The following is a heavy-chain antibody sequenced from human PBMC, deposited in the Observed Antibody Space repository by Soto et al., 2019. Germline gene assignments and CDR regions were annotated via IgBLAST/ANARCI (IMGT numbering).Heavy chain of an antibody. D-gene: IGHD6-13*01. CDR2: IYYSGST. CDR1: GGSISSGGYY. J-gene: IGHJ5*02. V-gene: IGHV4-31*03. Sequence: QVQLQESGPGLVKPSQTLSLTCTVSGGSISSGGYYWSWIRQHPGKGLEWIGYIYYSGSTYYNPYHKSRVTISVDASKKQFSLHLNSVTAAGTAVYYCARACTATAGWANWFDTWGQGTLVTVSS. CDR3: ARACTATAGWANWFDT.